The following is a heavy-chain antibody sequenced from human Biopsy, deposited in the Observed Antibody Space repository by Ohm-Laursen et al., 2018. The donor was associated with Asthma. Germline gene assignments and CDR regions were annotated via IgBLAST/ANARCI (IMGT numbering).Heavy chain of an antibody. Sequence: ALVKVSCKASGGTFRTYAFNWVRQAPGQGLEWMGGIIPMYGVPKVAQKFQGRVTITADESTSTAYMEMSSLRSEDTAVYYCARVDAIMISGDFYFYSGFDLWGQGTTVRVSS. CDR3: ARVDAIMISGDFYFYSGFDL. J-gene: IGHJ6*02. CDR1: GGTFRTYA. D-gene: IGHD3-16*01. V-gene: IGHV1-69*13. CDR2: IIPMYGVP.